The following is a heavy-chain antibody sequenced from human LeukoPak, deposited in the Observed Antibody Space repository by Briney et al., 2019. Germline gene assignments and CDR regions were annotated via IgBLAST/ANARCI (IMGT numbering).Heavy chain of an antibody. CDR3: ARRYSDSGNYYYMDV. Sequence: GASVKVSCKASGYTFTSYGISWVRQAPGQGLEWMGWISAYNGNTNYAQKLQGRVTMTTDTSTSTAYMELSSLRSEDTAVYYCARRYSDSGNYYYMDVWGKGTTVTISS. J-gene: IGHJ6*03. V-gene: IGHV1-18*01. D-gene: IGHD3-22*01. CDR2: ISAYNGNT. CDR1: GYTFTSYG.